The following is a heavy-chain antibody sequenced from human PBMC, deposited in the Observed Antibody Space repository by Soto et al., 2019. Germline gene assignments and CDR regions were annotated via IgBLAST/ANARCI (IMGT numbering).Heavy chain of an antibody. J-gene: IGHJ6*01. CDR1: GYTFITYV. Sequence: QEQLVQSGDEVKEPGASVRVACKATGYTFITYVISWVRQATGQGLEWMGWVNPDSGHAGYAQKFQGRVTMTSAASTNTAYMELSRLTSEDTAVYYCARWGVSTYGLDVWGQGATVTVSS. D-gene: IGHD2-2*01. V-gene: IGHV1-8*01. CDR3: ARWGVSTYGLDV. CDR2: VNPDSGHA.